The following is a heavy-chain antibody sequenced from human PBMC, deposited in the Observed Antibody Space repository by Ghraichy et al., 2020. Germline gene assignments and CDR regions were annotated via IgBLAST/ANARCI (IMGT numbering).Heavy chain of an antibody. J-gene: IGHJ3*02. V-gene: IGHV4-30-2*01. CDR3: AKTLYDSSPYDVFDI. D-gene: IGHD3-22*01. CDR1: GGSVSSGGYS. CDR2: IYHSGST. Sequence: SETLSLTCAVSGGSVSSGGYSWSWIRQPPGKGLEWMGYIYHSGSTYYNPSLKSRVTISVDRSKNQFSLNLSSVTAADTAVYYCAKTLYDSSPYDVFDIWGQGTMVTVSS.